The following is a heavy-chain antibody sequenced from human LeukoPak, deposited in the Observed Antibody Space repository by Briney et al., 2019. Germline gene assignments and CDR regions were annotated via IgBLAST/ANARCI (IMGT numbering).Heavy chain of an antibody. D-gene: IGHD3-10*01. CDR1: GGTFSSYA. J-gene: IGHJ4*02. V-gene: IGHV1-69*13. Sequence: SVKVSCKASGGTFSSYAISWVRQAPGQGLEWMGGIIPIFGTANYAQKFQGRVTITADESTSTAYMELSSLRSEDTAVYCCARDRVNSGVFDYWGQGTLVTVSS. CDR2: IIPIFGTA. CDR3: ARDRVNSGVFDY.